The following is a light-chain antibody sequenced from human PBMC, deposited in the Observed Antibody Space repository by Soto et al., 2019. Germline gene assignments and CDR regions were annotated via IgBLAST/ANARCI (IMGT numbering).Light chain of an antibody. J-gene: IGKJ1*01. V-gene: IGKV3D-15*01. CDR2: GAS. CDR3: QHYNNWPAWT. CDR1: QRISTN. Sequence: EIVLTQSPVTLSLSPGEIATLSCSASQRISTNLAWYQHKRGQAPRLLIYGASTRATGIPARFSGSGSETEFTLTITSLQSEDFAVYYCQHYNNWPAWTFGQGTKVDIK.